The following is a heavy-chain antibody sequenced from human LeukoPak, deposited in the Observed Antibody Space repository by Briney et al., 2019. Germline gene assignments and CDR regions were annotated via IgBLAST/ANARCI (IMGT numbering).Heavy chain of an antibody. V-gene: IGHV4-4*07. J-gene: IGHJ4*02. CDR1: GGSISSYY. D-gene: IGHD6-13*01. Sequence: SETLSLTCTVSGGSISSYYWSWVRQPAGKGLEWIGRVYTSGATNSNPSLKNRVSISIDPSKNQFSLDLDSVTAADTAVYYCARGGSSWPIPPHWFDYWGPGVLVTVSS. CDR2: VYTSGAT. CDR3: ARGGSSWPIPPHWFDY.